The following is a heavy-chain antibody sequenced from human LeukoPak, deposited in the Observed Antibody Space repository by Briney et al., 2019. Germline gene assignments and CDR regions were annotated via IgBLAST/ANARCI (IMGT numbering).Heavy chain of an antibody. CDR3: ASEGVYYYDSSGSPDFDY. J-gene: IGHJ4*02. V-gene: IGHV4-38-2*01. D-gene: IGHD3-22*01. CDR1: GYSISSASY. Sequence: SETLSLTCAVSGYSISSASYWGWIRQPPGKGLEWIGNIYHSGSPYYNPSLKSRVTISVDTSKNQFSLKLSSVTAADTAVYYCASEGVYYYDSSGSPDFDYWGQGTLVTVSS. CDR2: IYHSGSP.